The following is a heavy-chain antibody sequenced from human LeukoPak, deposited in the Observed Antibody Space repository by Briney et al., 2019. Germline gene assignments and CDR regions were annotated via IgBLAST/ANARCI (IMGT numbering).Heavy chain of an antibody. D-gene: IGHD6-19*01. CDR1: GFTVSSNY. J-gene: IGHJ4*02. CDR3: AKDLGMYSSGWYSVFEY. V-gene: IGHV3-30*18. CDR2: ISYDGSNK. Sequence: LSGGSLRLSCAASGFTVSSNYMSWVRQAPGKGLEWVAVISYDGSNKYYADSVKGRFTISRDNSKNTLYLQMNSLRAEDTAVYYCAKDLGMYSSGWYSVFEYWGQGTLVTVSS.